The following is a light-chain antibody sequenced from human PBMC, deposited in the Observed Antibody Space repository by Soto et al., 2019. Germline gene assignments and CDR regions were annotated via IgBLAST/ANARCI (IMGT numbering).Light chain of an antibody. J-gene: IGKJ2*01. CDR2: DAS. CDR3: HQYDSYPYT. V-gene: IGKV1-17*01. Sequence: DIQMTQSPSSLSASVVDRVTITCRASQAIRNGVGWYQQRAGKAPTALIFDASNSEKGVPSRFSGSGSGTEFTLIISGLQPEDFATYYCHQYDSYPYTFGQGTKVDIK. CDR1: QAIRNG.